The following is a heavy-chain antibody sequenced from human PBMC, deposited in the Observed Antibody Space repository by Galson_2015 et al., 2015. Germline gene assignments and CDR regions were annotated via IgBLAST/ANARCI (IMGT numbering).Heavy chain of an antibody. CDR2: TYYRSKWFK. Sequence: CAISGDSVSSNNAAWNWIRQSPSGGLEWLGRTYYRSKWFKYYAVSVKSRITINVDTAKNQFSLQLNSVTPEDTAMYYCASQGIAVAGVIDYWGQGTLVTVSS. CDR3: ASQGIAVAGVIDY. CDR1: GDSVSSNNAA. V-gene: IGHV6-1*01. D-gene: IGHD6-19*01. J-gene: IGHJ4*02.